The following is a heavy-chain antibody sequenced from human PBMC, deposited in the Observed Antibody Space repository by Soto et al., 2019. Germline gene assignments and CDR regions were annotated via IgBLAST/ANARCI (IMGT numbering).Heavy chain of an antibody. CDR2: ISSNSDKT. V-gene: IGHV3-48*02. CDR1: VFRFIEHS. Sequence: GGSLRLSCVSSVFRFIEHSMNWVRQAPGKGLQWISYISSNSDKTYYADSVKGRFTVSRDNAKNALFLQMNSLRDDDTATYYCARLPKGSLVTAWGQGARVTVSS. CDR3: ARLPKGSLVTA. D-gene: IGHD2-21*02. J-gene: IGHJ4*02.